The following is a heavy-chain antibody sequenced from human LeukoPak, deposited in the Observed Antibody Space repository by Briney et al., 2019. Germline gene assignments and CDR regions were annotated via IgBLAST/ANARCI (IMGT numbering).Heavy chain of an antibody. J-gene: IGHJ4*02. Sequence: SQTLSLTCSVSGASISSGGYYWRWIRQHPGKGLEWIGHIYYSGSTYYNPSLKSRITISVDTSKNQFSLRLSSVTAADTAVYYCARGPPVVYDVLTGYYRFDYWGQGTLVTVSS. V-gene: IGHV4-31*03. CDR1: GASISSGGYY. CDR2: IYYSGST. CDR3: ARGPPVVYDVLTGYYRFDY. D-gene: IGHD3-9*01.